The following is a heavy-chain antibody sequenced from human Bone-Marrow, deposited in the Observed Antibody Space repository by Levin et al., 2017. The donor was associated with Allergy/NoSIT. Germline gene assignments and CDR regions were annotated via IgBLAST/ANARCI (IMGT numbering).Heavy chain of an antibody. D-gene: IGHD2-15*01. J-gene: IGHJ4*02. V-gene: IGHV3-21*01. Sequence: ASVKVSCAASGFTFSSYSMNWVRQAPGKGLEWVSSISSSSSYIYYADSVKGRFTISRDNAKNSLYLQMNSLRAEDTAVYYCARGDIVVVVAATLFDYWGQGTLVTVSS. CDR3: ARGDIVVVVAATLFDY. CDR2: ISSSSSYI. CDR1: GFTFSSYS.